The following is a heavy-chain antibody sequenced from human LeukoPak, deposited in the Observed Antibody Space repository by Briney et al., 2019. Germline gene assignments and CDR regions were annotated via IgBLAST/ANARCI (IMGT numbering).Heavy chain of an antibody. CDR2: VSGSGGST. CDR1: GFTFSRFW. J-gene: IGHJ4*02. D-gene: IGHD3-22*01. V-gene: IGHV3-23*01. Sequence: GGSLRLSRAASGFTFSRFWMHWVRQAPGKGLEWVSSVSGSGGSTYYADSVKGRFTISRDNSKNTLYLQMNSLRAEDTAVYYCAKRRSDSSGYYFDYWGQGTLVTVSS. CDR3: AKRRSDSSGYYFDY.